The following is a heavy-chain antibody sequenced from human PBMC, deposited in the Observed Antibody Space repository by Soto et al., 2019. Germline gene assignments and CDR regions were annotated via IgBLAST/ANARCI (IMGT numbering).Heavy chain of an antibody. J-gene: IGHJ4*02. V-gene: IGHV3-30*18. CDR1: GFTFSSYG. Sequence: GGSLRLSCAASGFTFSSYGMHWVRQAPGKGLEWVAVISYDGSNKYYADSVKGRFTISRDNSKNTLYLQMNSLRAEDTAVYYCAKDAAYGGNSLGYFDYWGQGTLVTVSS. D-gene: IGHD4-17*01. CDR3: AKDAAYGGNSLGYFDY. CDR2: ISYDGSNK.